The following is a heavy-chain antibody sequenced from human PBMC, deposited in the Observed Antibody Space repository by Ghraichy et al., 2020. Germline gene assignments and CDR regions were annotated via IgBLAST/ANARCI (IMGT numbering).Heavy chain of an antibody. Sequence: SETLSLTCTVSGGSISSSSYYWGWIRQPPGKGLEWFGSIYYSGGTYYNPSLKSRVTISVDTSKNQFSLKLSSVTAADTAVYYCADYDSTGGWFDPWGQGTLVAVSS. V-gene: IGHV4-39*07. J-gene: IGHJ5*02. D-gene: IGHD3-22*01. CDR1: GGSISSSSYY. CDR3: ADYDSTGGWFDP. CDR2: IYYSGGT.